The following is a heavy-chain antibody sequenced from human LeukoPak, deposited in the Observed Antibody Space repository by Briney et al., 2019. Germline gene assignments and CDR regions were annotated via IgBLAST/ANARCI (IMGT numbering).Heavy chain of an antibody. CDR3: ARPPRDLVSAAPFDY. D-gene: IGHD2-2*01. V-gene: IGHV1-2*02. CDR2: ILPHSGDT. J-gene: IGHJ4*02. Sequence: GASVKVSCKASGYSFSVYYIQWLRQVPGQGLEWVGWILPHSGDTYYAQKFRGRVTMTTDTSINTAYMELSRLQSDGTAIYFCARPPRDLVSAAPFDYWGQGTLVAVSS. CDR1: GYSFSVYY.